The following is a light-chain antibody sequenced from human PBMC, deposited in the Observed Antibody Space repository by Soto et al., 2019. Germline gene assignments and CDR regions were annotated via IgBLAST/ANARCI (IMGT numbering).Light chain of an antibody. Sequence: QSVLTQPPSVSGAPGQRVTISCTGSSSNIGAGYDVHWYQQLPGTAPKLLIHGNNNRPSGVPDRFSGSKSGISASLAITGLRAEDEADYYCQSYDSSLSGWVFGGGTKLTVL. CDR2: GNN. CDR1: SSNIGAGYD. V-gene: IGLV1-40*01. J-gene: IGLJ3*02. CDR3: QSYDSSLSGWV.